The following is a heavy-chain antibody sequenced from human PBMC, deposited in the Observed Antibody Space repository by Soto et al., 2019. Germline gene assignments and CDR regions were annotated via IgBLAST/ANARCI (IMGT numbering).Heavy chain of an antibody. Sequence: SETLSLTCTFSGCSISSYYWSWIRQPPGKGLEWIGYFFYSGSTNYNPSLKSRVTISVDTSKNQFSLKLSSVTAADTAVYYCARATYYYDRSGYLYNFDYWGQGTLVTVSS. CDR2: FFYSGST. J-gene: IGHJ4*02. D-gene: IGHD3-22*01. CDR1: GCSISSYY. CDR3: ARATYYYDRSGYLYNFDY. V-gene: IGHV4-59*01.